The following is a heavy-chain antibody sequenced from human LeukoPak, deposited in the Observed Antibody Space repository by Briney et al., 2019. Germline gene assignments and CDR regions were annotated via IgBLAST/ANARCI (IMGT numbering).Heavy chain of an antibody. CDR3: ARLRYQNYYYYMDV. CDR2: IYYSGST. V-gene: IGHV4-59*01. J-gene: IGHJ6*03. CDR1: GGSISSYY. Sequence: SETLSLTCTVSGGSISSYYWSWIRQPPGKGLEWIGYIYYSGSTNYNPSLKSRVTISVDTSKNQFSLKLSSVTAADTAVYYCARLRYQNYYYYMDVWGKGTTVTISS. D-gene: IGHD3-9*01.